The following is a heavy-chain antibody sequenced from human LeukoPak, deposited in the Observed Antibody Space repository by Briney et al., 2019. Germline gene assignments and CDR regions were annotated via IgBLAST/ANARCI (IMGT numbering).Heavy chain of an antibody. Sequence: ASVKVSCKVSGYTLTELSMHWVRQAPGKGLEWMGGFDPEDGETIYAQKFQGRVTMTEDTSTDTAYMELSSLRSEDTAVYYCASTPYCSSTSCYSSKDLYYWGQGTLVTVSS. CDR1: GYTLTELS. CDR3: ASTPYCSSTSCYSSKDLYY. J-gene: IGHJ4*02. V-gene: IGHV1-24*01. CDR2: FDPEDGET. D-gene: IGHD2-2*01.